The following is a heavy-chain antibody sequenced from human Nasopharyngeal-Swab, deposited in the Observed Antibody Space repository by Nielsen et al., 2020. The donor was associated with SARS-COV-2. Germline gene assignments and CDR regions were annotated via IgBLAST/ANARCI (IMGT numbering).Heavy chain of an antibody. J-gene: IGHJ4*02. V-gene: IGHV4-59*01. D-gene: IGHD5-18*01. Sequence: RQAPGKGLEWIGYIYYSGSTNYNPSLKSRVTISVDTSKNQFSLKLSSVTAADTAEYYCARGWIQLWTSYFDYWGQGTLVTVSS. CDR2: IYYSGST. CDR3: ARGWIQLWTSYFDY.